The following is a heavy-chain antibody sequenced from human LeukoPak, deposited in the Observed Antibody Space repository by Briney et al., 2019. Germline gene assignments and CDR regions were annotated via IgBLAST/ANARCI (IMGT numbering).Heavy chain of an antibody. J-gene: IGHJ4*02. V-gene: IGHV1-2*02. Sequence: GASVKVSCKASGYTFTSYGISWVRQAPGQGLEWMGWINPNSGGTNYAQKFQGRVTMTRDTSISTAYMELSRLRSDDTAVYYCARDRNTMVRGVIPYWGQGTLVTVSA. D-gene: IGHD3-10*01. CDR2: INPNSGGT. CDR1: GYTFTSYG. CDR3: ARDRNTMVRGVIPY.